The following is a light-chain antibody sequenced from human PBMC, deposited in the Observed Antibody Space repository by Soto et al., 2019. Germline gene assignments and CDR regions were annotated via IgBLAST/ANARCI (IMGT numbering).Light chain of an antibody. Sequence: EIVLTQSPVTLSLSPGERATLSCRASQSVTSTYLAWYQQKPGQSPRLIIYGGSTRASGFPDRFSGGGSGTDFTLTISRLEPEDSVVYYCHCQQFDSSRVYSFGQGTKLEI. J-gene: IGKJ2*03. CDR3: QQFDSSRVYS. V-gene: IGKV3-20*01. CDR2: GGS. CDR1: QSVTSTY.